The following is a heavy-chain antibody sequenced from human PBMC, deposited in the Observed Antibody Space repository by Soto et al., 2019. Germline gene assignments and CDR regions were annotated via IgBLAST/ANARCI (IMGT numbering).Heavy chain of an antibody. Sequence: SETLSLTCTVSGGSISSGGYYWSWIGQHPGKGLEWIGYIYYSGSTYYNPSLKSRVTISVDTSKNQFSLKLSSVTAADPAVYYCPRFITMRVVAKADPTAAFDIWGQGTM. V-gene: IGHV4-31*03. D-gene: IGHD3-22*01. CDR3: PRFITMRVVAKADPTAAFDI. CDR1: GGSISSGGYY. CDR2: IYYSGST. J-gene: IGHJ3*02.